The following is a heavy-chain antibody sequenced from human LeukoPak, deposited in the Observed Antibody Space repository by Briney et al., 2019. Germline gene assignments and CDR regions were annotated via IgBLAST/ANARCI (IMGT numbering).Heavy chain of an antibody. D-gene: IGHD6-19*01. CDR3: AKAGIGVVGYFDY. V-gene: IGHV3-23*01. CDR2: IRGSGGGT. CDR1: GFTFSSYA. Sequence: GGSLRLSCAASGFTFSSYAMSWVRQAPGKGLEWVSTIRGSGGGTYYADCVKGRFTISRENSNNTLYLQMNSLRDEDTALYYCAKAGIGVVGYFDYWGQGTLVTVSS. J-gene: IGHJ4*02.